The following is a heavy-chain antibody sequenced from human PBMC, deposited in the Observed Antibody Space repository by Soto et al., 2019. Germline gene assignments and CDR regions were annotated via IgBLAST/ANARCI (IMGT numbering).Heavy chain of an antibody. CDR2: IYHSGST. V-gene: IGHV4-38-2*01. CDR3: ARTTAMVFEGLGDFDY. CDR1: GYSISSGYY. D-gene: IGHD5-18*01. J-gene: IGHJ4*02. Sequence: SETLSLTCAVSGYSISSGYYWCCIRQPPGKGLEWIGSIYHSGSTYYNPSLKSRVTISVGTSKNQFSLKLSSVTAADTAVYYCARTTAMVFEGLGDFDYWGQGTLVTVSS.